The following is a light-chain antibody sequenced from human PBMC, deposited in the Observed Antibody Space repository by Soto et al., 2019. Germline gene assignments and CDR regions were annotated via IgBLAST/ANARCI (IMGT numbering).Light chain of an antibody. CDR1: QSISSS. CDR3: QQSHSIPVT. J-gene: IGKJ5*01. V-gene: IGKV1-39*01. CDR2: TAS. Sequence: DLQMTQSPSSLAASVGDRVTITCRASQSISSSLNWYQQKPGKAPNLLIYTASSLQSGVPSRFSGSGSGTDFTLTISSLQPEDFATYYCQQSHSIPVTFGQGTRLEIK.